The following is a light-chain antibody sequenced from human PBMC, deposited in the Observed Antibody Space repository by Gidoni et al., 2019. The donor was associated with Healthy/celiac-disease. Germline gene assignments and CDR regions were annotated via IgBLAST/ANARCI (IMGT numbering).Light chain of an antibody. CDR2: DVS. V-gene: IGLV2-14*01. J-gene: IGLJ2*01. CDR1: SRDVGGYNY. Sequence: QSALTQPAPVSGSPGQPTTISCTGTSRDVGGYNYVSWYQQHPGKAPKLMIYDVSNRPSGVSNRFSGSKSGNTASLTISGLQAEDEADYYCSSYTSSSTLVFGGGTKLTVL. CDR3: SSYTSSSTLV.